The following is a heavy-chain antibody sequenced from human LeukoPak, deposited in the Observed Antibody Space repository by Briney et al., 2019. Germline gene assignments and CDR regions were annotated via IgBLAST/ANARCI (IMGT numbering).Heavy chain of an antibody. CDR1: GFMFSDYY. J-gene: IGHJ6*02. Sequence: SGGSLRLSCAASGFMFSDYYIFWIRQAPGKGLEWVSYISSSGRTIYYADSVKGRFTVSRDNAKNSLDVQMNSLRAEDTAVYYCARGSRPTTSFQYYYYGMDVWGQGTTVTVSS. CDR2: ISSSGRTI. D-gene: IGHD4-11*01. V-gene: IGHV3-11*01. CDR3: ARGSRPTTSFQYYYYGMDV.